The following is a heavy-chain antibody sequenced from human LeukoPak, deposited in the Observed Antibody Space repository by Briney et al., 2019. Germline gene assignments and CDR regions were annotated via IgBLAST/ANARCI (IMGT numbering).Heavy chain of an antibody. Sequence: ASVKVSCKASGYTLTNYAITWVRQAPGQGLEWMGWINPNTGNPTYAQGFTGHFVFSLDTSVSTAYLQISSLKAEDTAVYYCARVGKRGYFAADYWGQGTLVTVSS. CDR2: INPNTGNP. CDR3: ARVGKRGYFAADY. D-gene: IGHD2-15*01. J-gene: IGHJ4*02. V-gene: IGHV7-4-1*02. CDR1: GYTLTNYA.